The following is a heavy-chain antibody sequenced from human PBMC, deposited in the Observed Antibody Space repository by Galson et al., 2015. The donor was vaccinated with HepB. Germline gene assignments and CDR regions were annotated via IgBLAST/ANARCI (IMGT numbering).Heavy chain of an antibody. Sequence: SVKVSCKASGGTFSSYAISWVRQAPGQGLEWMGRIIPILGIANYAQKFQGRVTITADKSTSTAYMELSSLRSEDTAVYYCARVVGATMTDYYGMDVWGQGTTVTVSS. CDR3: ARVVGATMTDYYGMDV. CDR1: GGTFSSYA. J-gene: IGHJ6*02. CDR2: IIPILGIA. V-gene: IGHV1-69*04. D-gene: IGHD1-26*01.